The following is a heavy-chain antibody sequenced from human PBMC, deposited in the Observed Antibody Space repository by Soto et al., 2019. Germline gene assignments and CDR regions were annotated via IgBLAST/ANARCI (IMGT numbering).Heavy chain of an antibody. D-gene: IGHD6-19*01. J-gene: IGHJ4*02. V-gene: IGHV4-39*01. CDR1: GGSISSSSYY. CDR2: IYYSGST. CDR3: AIPGAVAGEY. Sequence: SETLSLTCTVSGGSISSSSYYWGWIRQPPGKGLEWIGSIYYSGSTYYNPSLKSRVTISVDTSKNQFSLKLSSVTAADTAVYYCAIPGAVAGEYWGQGTLVTVSS.